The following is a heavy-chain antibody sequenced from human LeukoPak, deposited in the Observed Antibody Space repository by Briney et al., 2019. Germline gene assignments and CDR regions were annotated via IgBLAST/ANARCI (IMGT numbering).Heavy chain of an antibody. CDR3: ARDSSGWYSTGMDV. Sequence: GGSLRLSCAASGFTFSSNYMSWVRQAPGKGLEWVSVIYSGGSTYYADSVKGRFTISRDNSKNTLSLQMNSLRAEDTAVYYCARDSSGWYSTGMDVWGQGTTVTVSS. D-gene: IGHD6-19*01. V-gene: IGHV3-66*01. CDR2: IYSGGST. CDR1: GFTFSSNY. J-gene: IGHJ6*02.